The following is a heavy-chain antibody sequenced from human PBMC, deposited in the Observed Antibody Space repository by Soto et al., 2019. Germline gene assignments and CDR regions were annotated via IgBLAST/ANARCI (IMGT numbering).Heavy chain of an antibody. J-gene: IGHJ4*02. D-gene: IGHD6-13*01. Sequence: GASVKVSCKASGYTFTGYYMHWVRQAPGQGLEWMGWGGTNSAQNFQGRVTMTRDTSISTAYMELSSLSSDDTAVYYCARGRAAVGPFDYWGQATLVTV. CDR3: ARGRAAVGPFDY. CDR1: GYTFTGYY. CDR2: GGT. V-gene: IGHV1-2*02.